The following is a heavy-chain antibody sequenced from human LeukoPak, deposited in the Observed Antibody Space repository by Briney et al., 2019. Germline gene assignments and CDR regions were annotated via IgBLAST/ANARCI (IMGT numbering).Heavy chain of an antibody. V-gene: IGHV4-61*08. CDR1: GGSISSGDYY. D-gene: IGHD6-13*01. J-gene: IGHJ4*02. CDR3: VRESSSSSYRAFDY. Sequence: SETLSLTCTVSGGSISSGDYYWSWIRQPPGKGLEWIGYIYYSGSTNYNPSLKSRVTMSVDTSKNRFSLRLSSVTAADTAVYYCVRESSSSSYRAFDYWGQGTLVTVSS. CDR2: IYYSGST.